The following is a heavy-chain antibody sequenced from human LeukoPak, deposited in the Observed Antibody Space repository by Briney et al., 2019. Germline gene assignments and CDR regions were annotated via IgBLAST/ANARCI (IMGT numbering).Heavy chain of an antibody. Sequence: ASLRLSCVASGFIFTDHWMSWVRQAPGKGLDWVANIKEDESAKFYADSVRGRFTISRDNAKNSVYLEMNNLRVEDTAVYYCARAVDVADYWGRGTLVTVSS. J-gene: IGHJ4*02. CDR2: IKEDESAK. V-gene: IGHV3-7*01. D-gene: IGHD3-16*01. CDR3: ARAVDVADY. CDR1: GFIFTDHW.